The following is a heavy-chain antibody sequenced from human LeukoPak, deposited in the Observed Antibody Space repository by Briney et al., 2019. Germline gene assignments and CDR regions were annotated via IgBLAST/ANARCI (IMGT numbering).Heavy chain of an antibody. CDR3: ARSGLLWFGELWEFDP. J-gene: IGHJ5*02. Sequence: ASVKVSCKASGYTFTSYDINWVRQATGQGLEWMGWMNPNSGNTGYAQKLQGRVTMTTDTSTSTAYMELRSLRSDDTAVYYCARSGLLWFGELWEFDPWGQGTLVTVSS. CDR2: MNPNSGNT. CDR1: GYTFTSYD. V-gene: IGHV1-8*02. D-gene: IGHD3-10*01.